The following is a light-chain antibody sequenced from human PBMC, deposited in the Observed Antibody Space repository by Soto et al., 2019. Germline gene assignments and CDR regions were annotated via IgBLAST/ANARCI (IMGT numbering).Light chain of an antibody. CDR2: KAS. CDR1: QNIRSW. V-gene: IGKV1-5*03. CDR3: QQSYSAPPWT. J-gene: IGKJ1*01. Sequence: DVQMTQSPSTLSASVGDRVTITCRASQNIRSWMAWYQQKPGKAPRLLIYKASSLQSGVPSRFSGSGSGTEFTLTISSLQPDDSATYYCQQSYSAPPWTFGQGTKVDI.